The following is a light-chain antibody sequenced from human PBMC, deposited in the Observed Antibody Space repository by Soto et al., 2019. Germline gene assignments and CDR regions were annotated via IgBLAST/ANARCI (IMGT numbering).Light chain of an antibody. J-gene: IGKJ4*01. CDR3: PQRSNPPP. Sequence: EIVLTQSPATLSLSPGERATLSCRASQSVGSYLAWYQQKPGQAPRLLIYDASNRATGIPARFSGSGSGTGFSLTIRRLGAEDFAIYSLPQRSNPPPFGRGTKVEI. CDR2: DAS. CDR1: QSVGSY. V-gene: IGKV3-11*01.